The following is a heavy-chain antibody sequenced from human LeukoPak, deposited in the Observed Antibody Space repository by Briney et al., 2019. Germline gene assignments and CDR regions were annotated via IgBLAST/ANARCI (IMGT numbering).Heavy chain of an antibody. Sequence: PSETLSLTCTVSGYSISSGYYWGWIRQPPGKGLEWIGSIYHSGSTYYNPSLKSRVTISVDTSKNQFSLKLSSVTAADTAVYYCATPAGGEGYWYFDLWGRGTLVTVSS. J-gene: IGHJ2*01. V-gene: IGHV4-38-2*02. D-gene: IGHD2-8*02. CDR3: ATPAGGEGYWYFDL. CDR1: GYSISSGYY. CDR2: IYHSGST.